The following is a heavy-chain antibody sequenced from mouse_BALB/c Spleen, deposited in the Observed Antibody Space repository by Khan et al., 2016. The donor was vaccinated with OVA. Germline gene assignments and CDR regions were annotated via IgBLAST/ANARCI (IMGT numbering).Heavy chain of an antibody. V-gene: IGHV1S135*01. D-gene: IGHD2-2*01. Sequence: EVQLQQSGPELMKPGASVKISCKASGYSFTSYYIHWVKESHGKSLEWIGSIDPFSGGTTYNQKFKGKATLTVDKSPSPAYIHLSSLTSEDSAGYYCAIHGYVAGFTDWGQGTLVTVSA. CDR2: IDPFSGGT. J-gene: IGHJ3*01. CDR1: GYSFTSYY. CDR3: AIHGYVAGFTD.